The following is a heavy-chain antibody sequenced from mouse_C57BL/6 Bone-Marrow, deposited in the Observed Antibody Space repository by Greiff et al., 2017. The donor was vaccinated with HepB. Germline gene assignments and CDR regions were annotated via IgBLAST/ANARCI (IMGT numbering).Heavy chain of an antibody. CDR3: AREGSYWYFDV. CDR2: INPNNGGT. V-gene: IGHV1-18*01. Sequence: EVKLVESGPELVKPGASVKIPCKASGYTFTDYNMDWVKQSHGKSLEWIGDINPNNGGTIYNQKFKGKATLTVDKSSSTAYMERRSLTSEDTAVYYCAREGSYWYFDVWGTGTTVTVSS. CDR1: GYTFTDYN. J-gene: IGHJ1*03.